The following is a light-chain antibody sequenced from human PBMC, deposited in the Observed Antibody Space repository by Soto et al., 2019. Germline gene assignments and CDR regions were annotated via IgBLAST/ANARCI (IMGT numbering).Light chain of an antibody. CDR3: QEYGSSPET. V-gene: IGKV3-20*01. J-gene: IGKJ1*01. Sequence: IVLTQSPGTLSLSPGERATLSCRASQSVSSSYLACYQQKPGQAPRLLISSASSRATGIPDRFSGSGSGADFTLVISRLEAEDFAVYYCQEYGSSPETLGQGTKVDIK. CDR2: SAS. CDR1: QSVSSSY.